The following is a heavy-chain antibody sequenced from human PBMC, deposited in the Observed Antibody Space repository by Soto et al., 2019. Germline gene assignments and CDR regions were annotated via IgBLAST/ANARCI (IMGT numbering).Heavy chain of an antibody. CDR1: GFRFSTYA. D-gene: IGHD4-17*01. CDR2: ISSLGGTT. V-gene: IGHV3-23*01. Sequence: GSLRLSCAASGFRFSTYAMSWVRQPPGRGLEWVSAISSLGGTTSYADSVEGRFTISRDNSRNTLYLEMNSLGAEDTAVYYCAKDVDYGTGYYFDYWGQGTLVTVSS. CDR3: AKDVDYGTGYYFDY. J-gene: IGHJ4*02.